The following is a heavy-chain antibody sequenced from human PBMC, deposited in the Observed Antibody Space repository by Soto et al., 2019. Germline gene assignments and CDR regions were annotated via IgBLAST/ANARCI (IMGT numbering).Heavy chain of an antibody. D-gene: IGHD3-10*01. CDR1: GFTFSSYA. J-gene: IGHJ4*02. CDR3: AKRVPLQSICFRESSLPYYFDY. CDR2: ISGSGGST. Sequence: GGSLRLSCAASGFTFSSYAMSWVRQAPGKGLEWVSGISGSGGSTYYADSVKGRFTISRDNSKNTLYLQMNSLRAEDTAIYYCAKRVPLQSICFRESSLPYYFDYWGQGTLVTVSS. V-gene: IGHV3-23*01.